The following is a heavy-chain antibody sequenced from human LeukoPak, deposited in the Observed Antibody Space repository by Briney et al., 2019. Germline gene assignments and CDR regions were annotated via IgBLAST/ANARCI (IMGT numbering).Heavy chain of an antibody. CDR2: ISSSSSYI. Sequence: GGSLRLSCAASGFTFSSYSMNWVRQAPGKGLEWVSSISSSSSYIYYADSVKGRFTISRDNAKNSLYLQMNSLRAEDTAVYYWGRGREGVGVPACNFIDLWGQGNLVNV. CDR1: GFTFSSYS. V-gene: IGHV3-21*01. CDR3: GRGREGVGVPACNFIDL. J-gene: IGHJ5*02. D-gene: IGHD2-2*01.